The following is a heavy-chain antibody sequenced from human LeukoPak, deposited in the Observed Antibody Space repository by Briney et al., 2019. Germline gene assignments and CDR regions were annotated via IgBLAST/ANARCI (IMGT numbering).Heavy chain of an antibody. D-gene: IGHD1-26*01. V-gene: IGHV3-30*03. CDR2: ISYDGSHK. CDR3: ARVYSGNTPYFDY. CDR1: GFIFSSFD. Sequence: GGSLRLSCSASGFIFSSFDMHWVRQAPGTGLDWVAVISYDGSHKYYADSVKGRFTISRDNFKNTLSLQMNSLRPEDTAVYHCARVYSGNTPYFDYWGQGTLVTVSS. J-gene: IGHJ4*02.